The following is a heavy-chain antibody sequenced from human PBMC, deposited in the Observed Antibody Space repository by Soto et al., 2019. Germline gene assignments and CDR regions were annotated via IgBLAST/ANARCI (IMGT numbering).Heavy chain of an antibody. V-gene: IGHV1-69*02. CDR3: PPGFGSGGRALAY. J-gene: IGHJ4*02. Sequence: QVQLVQSGAEVKKPGSSVKVSCKASGDTFNFYTINWVRQAPGLGLEWMGRFNPILSFSNSALKFQGRVTLTADKSTSTANRVRSSWSPEDTAIYYCPPGFGSGGRALAYGGQGALATSPQ. CDR2: FNPILSFS. CDR1: GDTFNFYT. D-gene: IGHD3-10*01.